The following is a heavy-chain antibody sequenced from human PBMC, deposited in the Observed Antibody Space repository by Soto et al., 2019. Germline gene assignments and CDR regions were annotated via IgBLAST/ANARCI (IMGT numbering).Heavy chain of an antibody. V-gene: IGHV3-74*01. D-gene: IGHD2-21*02. Sequence: EVRLVESEGGLVQPGGSLSLSCAASGFIFSYYWMHWVRQAPGQGLLWVSRIHSDGSSITYADSVKGRFTISRDNAKNTGSLQMNSLRVEDTGVYFCARGDRGAFDLWGQGTMVTVSS. CDR2: IHSDGSSI. J-gene: IGHJ3*01. CDR3: ARGDRGAFDL. CDR1: GFIFSYYW.